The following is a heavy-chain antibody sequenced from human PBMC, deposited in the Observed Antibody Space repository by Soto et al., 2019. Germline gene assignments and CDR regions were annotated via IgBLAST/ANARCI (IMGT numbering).Heavy chain of an antibody. CDR3: ARGYIDRAGYCSSTSCYEYYYYGMDV. J-gene: IGHJ6*02. D-gene: IGHD2-2*01. CDR2: IIPIFGTA. V-gene: IGHV1-69*13. CDR1: GGTFSSYA. Sequence: GASVKVSCKASGGTFSSYAISWVRQAPGQGLEWMGGIIPIFGTANYAQKFQGRVTITADESTSTAYMELSSLRSEDTAVYYCARGYIDRAGYCSSTSCYEYYYYGMDVWGQGTTVTV.